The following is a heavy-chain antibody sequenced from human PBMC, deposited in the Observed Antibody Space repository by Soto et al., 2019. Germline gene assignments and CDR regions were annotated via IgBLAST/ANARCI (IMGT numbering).Heavy chain of an antibody. D-gene: IGHD4-4*01. Sequence: PGGSLRLSCAASGFTFSSCAMGWVRQAPGKGLEWVSDIIDSGGSTYYADSVKGRFTISRDNSKSTLYLQMNSLRAEDTALYYCAKDWVAGGRPGGNSNWFDPWGQGTLVTVPS. CDR2: IIDSGGST. J-gene: IGHJ5*02. CDR1: GFTFSSCA. V-gene: IGHV3-23*01. CDR3: AKDWVAGGRPGGNSNWFDP.